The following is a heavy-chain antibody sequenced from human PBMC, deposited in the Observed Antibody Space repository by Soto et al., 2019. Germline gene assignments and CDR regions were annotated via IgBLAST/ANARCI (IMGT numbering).Heavy chain of an antibody. CDR3: ARDALVRGVHPPDY. J-gene: IGHJ4*02. Sequence: QVQLAESGGGVVQSGRSLRLSCAASGFALSSFDMHWVRQAPGKGLEWVAVIWYDGSNEYYADSVKGRFTISRDNSKNTLYQQMNSLRVEDTAVYYCARDALVRGVHPPDYWGQGTLVTVSS. CDR1: GFALSSFD. CDR2: IWYDGSNE. D-gene: IGHD3-10*01. V-gene: IGHV3-33*01.